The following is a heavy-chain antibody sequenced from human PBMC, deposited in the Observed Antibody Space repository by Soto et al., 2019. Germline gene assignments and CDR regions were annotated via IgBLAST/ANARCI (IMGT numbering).Heavy chain of an antibody. CDR2: IVVGSGNT. V-gene: IGHV1-58*01. J-gene: IGHJ4*02. D-gene: IGHD3-3*01. CDR3: VNGGFGSDDGDY. CDR1: GFTFTSSA. Sequence: SVKVSCKASGFTFTSSAVQWVRQARGQRLEWIGWIVVGSGNTNYAQKFQERVTITRDMSTSTAYMELSSLRSEDTAVYYCVNGGFGSDDGDYWGQGVLVTVSS.